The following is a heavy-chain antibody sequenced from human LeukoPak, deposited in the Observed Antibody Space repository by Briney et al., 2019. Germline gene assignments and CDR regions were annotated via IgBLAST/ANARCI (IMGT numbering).Heavy chain of an antibody. V-gene: IGHV1-18*01. J-gene: IGHJ6*02. D-gene: IGHD2-8*02. CDR3: ASNPSWFIRNYYYGMDV. CDR2: ISAYNGNT. Sequence: ASVKVSCKASGYTFTSYGISWVRQAPGQGLEWMGWISAYNGNTNYAQKLQGRVTMTTDTSTSTAYMELRSLRSDDTAVYYCASNPSWFIRNYYYGMDVWGQGTTVTVSS. CDR1: GYTFTSYG.